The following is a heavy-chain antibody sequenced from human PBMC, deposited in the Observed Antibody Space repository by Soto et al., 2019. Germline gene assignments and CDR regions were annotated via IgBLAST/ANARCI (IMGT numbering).Heavy chain of an antibody. Sequence: SETLSLTCTVSGGSISSYYWSWIRQPPGKGLEWIGYIYYSGSTNYNPSLKSRVTISVDTSKNQFSLKLSSVTAADTAVYYCARGRYFDWLFDPWGQGTLVTVS. D-gene: IGHD3-9*01. J-gene: IGHJ5*02. V-gene: IGHV4-59*01. CDR3: ARGRYFDWLFDP. CDR2: IYYSGST. CDR1: GGSISSYY.